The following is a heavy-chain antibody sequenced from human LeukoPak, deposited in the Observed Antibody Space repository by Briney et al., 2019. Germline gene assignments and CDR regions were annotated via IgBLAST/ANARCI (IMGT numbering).Heavy chain of an antibody. V-gene: IGHV4-4*07. CDR1: DASISGYY. CDR3: ARGPRGLPED. D-gene: IGHD1-14*01. Sequence: SETLFLTCTVSDASISGYYWTWIRQSAGQGLEWIGRLFSGGSTNYNPSLKSRVSMSLDTSNNQFSLEVNFVSAADTAVYYCARGPRGLPEDWGQGTLVTVSS. CDR2: LFSGGST. J-gene: IGHJ4*02.